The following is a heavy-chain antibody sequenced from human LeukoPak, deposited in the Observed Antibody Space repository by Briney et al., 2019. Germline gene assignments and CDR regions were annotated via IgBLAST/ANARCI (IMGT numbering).Heavy chain of an antibody. J-gene: IGHJ4*02. Sequence: GGSLRLSCAVSGFTFSRYWMSWVRQAPGKGLEWVANIKQDGSEKHYVDSVKGRFTIARDNAKNSLYLQMNSVRAEDTAVYYCARTFWSGNGYYLEYWGQGSLVTVSS. CDR2: IKQDGSEK. CDR1: GFTFSRYW. D-gene: IGHD3-3*01. V-gene: IGHV3-7*04. CDR3: ARTFWSGNGYYLEY.